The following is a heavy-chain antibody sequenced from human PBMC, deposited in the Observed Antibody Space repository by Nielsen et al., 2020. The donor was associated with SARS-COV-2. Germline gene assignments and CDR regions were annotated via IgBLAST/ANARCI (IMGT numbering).Heavy chain of an antibody. CDR3: AAMRSGYTSSWYISNNYYYMDV. CDR2: FDPEDGEA. D-gene: IGHD6-13*01. V-gene: IGHV1-24*01. J-gene: IGHJ6*03. Sequence: ASVKVSCKVSGHTLTELSMHWVRQAPGKGLEWMGGFDPEDGEAIYAQKFQGRVTMTEYTSTDTVYMELSNLRSEDTAVYYCAAMRSGYTSSWYISNNYYYMDVWGKGTTVTVSS. CDR1: GHTLTELS.